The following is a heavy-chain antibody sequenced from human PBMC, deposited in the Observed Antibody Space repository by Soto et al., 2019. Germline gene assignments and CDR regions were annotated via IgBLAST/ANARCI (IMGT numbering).Heavy chain of an antibody. CDR1: GVSISSGDYY. D-gene: IGHD3-10*01. Sequence: QVQLQESGPGLVKPSQTLSLTCTVSGVSISSGDYYWSWIRQPPGEGLEWIGYIYYSGSTYYNPSLKSRVTISVDTSKNQFSLKLSSVTAADTDVYYCARDPPHYGSGKGPWGQGTLVTVSS. J-gene: IGHJ5*02. V-gene: IGHV4-30-4*01. CDR2: IYYSGST. CDR3: ARDPPHYGSGKGP.